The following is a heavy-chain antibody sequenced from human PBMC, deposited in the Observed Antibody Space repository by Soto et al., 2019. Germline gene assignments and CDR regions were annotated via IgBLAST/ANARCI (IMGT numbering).Heavy chain of an antibody. V-gene: IGHV3-23*01. Sequence: EVQLLESGGDLVQPGGSLRLSCAASGFTFSVYAMSWVRQTPGKGLEWVSSIGSDVATYYADSVKGRFTISRDNAKNTLFLQMHSLRADDTAVYYCAKDRVDQNSVWDPFDSWGQGTMVSVSS. CDR3: AKDRVDQNSVWDPFDS. J-gene: IGHJ3*02. D-gene: IGHD3-3*01. CDR2: IGSDVAT. CDR1: GFTFSVYA.